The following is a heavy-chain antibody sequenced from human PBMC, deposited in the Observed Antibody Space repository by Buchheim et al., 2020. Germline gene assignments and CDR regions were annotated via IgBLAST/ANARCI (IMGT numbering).Heavy chain of an antibody. CDR2: IKEDGSEK. J-gene: IGHJ4*02. CDR1: GFTFSSYW. D-gene: IGHD3-16*01. CDR3: AILERTVAGVSDY. Sequence: EVQVVESGGGLVQTGGSLRVSCAGSGFTFSSYWMGWVRQAPGRGLEWVATIKEDGSEKYYVDSVKGRFTISRDNAKNSLYLLMNSLRAEDTAVDYCAILERTVAGVSDYWGQGTL. V-gene: IGHV3-7*01.